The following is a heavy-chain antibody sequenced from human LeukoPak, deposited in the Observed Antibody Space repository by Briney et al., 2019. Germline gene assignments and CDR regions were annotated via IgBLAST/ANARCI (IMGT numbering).Heavy chain of an antibody. CDR2: IYSGGST. D-gene: IGHD6-19*01. CDR3: ARARYSSGWYQFDP. V-gene: IGHV3-53*04. CDR1: GFTVSSNY. J-gene: IGHJ5*02. Sequence: PGGSLRLSCAASGFTVSSNYMSWVRQAPGKGLEWVSVIYSGGSTYYADSVKGRFTISRHNSKNTLYLQMNSLGAEDTAVYYCARARYSSGWYQFDPWGQGTLVTVSS.